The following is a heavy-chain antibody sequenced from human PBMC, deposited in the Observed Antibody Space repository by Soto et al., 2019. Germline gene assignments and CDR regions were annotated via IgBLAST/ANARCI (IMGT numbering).Heavy chain of an antibody. CDR2: INPSGGST. Sequence: GASVKVSCKASGYTLTSYYMHWVRQDHGQGLEWMGIINPSGGSTSYAQKFQGRVTMTRDTSTSTVYMELSSLRSEDTAVYYCASETLEYSSSSGYYYYGMDVWGQGTTVTVSS. J-gene: IGHJ6*02. D-gene: IGHD6-6*01. V-gene: IGHV1-46*01. CDR3: ASETLEYSSSSGYYYYGMDV. CDR1: GYTLTSYY.